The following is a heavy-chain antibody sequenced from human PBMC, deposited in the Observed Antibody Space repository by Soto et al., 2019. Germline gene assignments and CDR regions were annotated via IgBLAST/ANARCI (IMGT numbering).Heavy chain of an antibody. Sequence: PVGSLRLSCAASGFTFSSYAMSWVRQAPGKGLEWVSAISGSGGSTYYADSVKGRFTISRDNSKNTLYLQMNSLRAEDTAVYYCAKDTDGGNYFDYWGQGTLVTVSS. CDR2: ISGSGGST. CDR1: GFTFSSYA. D-gene: IGHD4-17*01. J-gene: IGHJ4*02. V-gene: IGHV3-23*01. CDR3: AKDTDGGNYFDY.